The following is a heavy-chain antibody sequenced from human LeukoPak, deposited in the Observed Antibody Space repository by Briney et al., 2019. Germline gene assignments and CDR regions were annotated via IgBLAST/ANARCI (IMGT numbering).Heavy chain of an antibody. Sequence: GGSLRLSCAASGFTFSTYAMSWVRQAPGKGLGWVSVVSGTGGRTYYADSVKGRFTISRDNSKNTLYLQMNSLRAEGTAVYYCATTLHSGYYDLYWGQGTLVTVSS. J-gene: IGHJ4*02. D-gene: IGHD3-22*01. CDR2: VSGTGGRT. CDR3: ATTLHSGYYDLY. CDR1: GFTFSTYA. V-gene: IGHV3-23*01.